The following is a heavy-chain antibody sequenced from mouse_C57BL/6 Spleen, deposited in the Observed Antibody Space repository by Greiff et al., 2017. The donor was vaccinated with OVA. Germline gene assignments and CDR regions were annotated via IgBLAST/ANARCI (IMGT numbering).Heavy chain of an antibody. CDR2: IHPSDSDT. D-gene: IGHD1-1*01. Sequence: QVQLQQSGAELVKPGASVKLSCTASGFNIKDYYMHWVKQRTEQGLEWIGRIHPSDSDTNYNQKFKGKATLTVDKSSSTAYMQLSSLTSEDSAVYYCAMITTGGFYYYAMDYWGKGTSVTVSS. CDR3: AMITTGGFYYYAMDY. CDR1: GFNIKDYY. J-gene: IGHJ4*01. V-gene: IGHV1-74*01.